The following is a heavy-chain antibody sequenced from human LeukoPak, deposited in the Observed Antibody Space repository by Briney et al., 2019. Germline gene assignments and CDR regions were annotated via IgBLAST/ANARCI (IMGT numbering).Heavy chain of an antibody. CDR1: GFTFSSYW. V-gene: IGHV3-74*01. CDR2: INSDGSST. CDR3: ARERHSSSWYGGFDY. Sequence: GGSLRLSCAASGFTFSSYWMHWVRQAPGKGLVWVPRINSDGSSTSYADSVKGRFTISRDNAKNTLYLQMNSLRAEDTAVYYCARERHSSSWYGGFDYWGQGTLVTVSS. J-gene: IGHJ4*02. D-gene: IGHD6-13*01.